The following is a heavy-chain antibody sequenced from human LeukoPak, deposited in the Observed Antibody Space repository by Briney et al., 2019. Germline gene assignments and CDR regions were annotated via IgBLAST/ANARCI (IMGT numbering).Heavy chain of an antibody. CDR1: GYSISSGYY. Sequence: PSETLSLTCAVSGYSISSGYYWGWIRQPPGKGLEWIGSIYHSGNTYHNPSLKSRVTILVDTSKNQFSLKLSSVTAADTAVYYCARRNYSDLWGRGTLVTVSS. CDR3: ARRNYSDL. D-gene: IGHD1-14*01. V-gene: IGHV4-38-2*01. CDR2: IYHSGNT. J-gene: IGHJ2*01.